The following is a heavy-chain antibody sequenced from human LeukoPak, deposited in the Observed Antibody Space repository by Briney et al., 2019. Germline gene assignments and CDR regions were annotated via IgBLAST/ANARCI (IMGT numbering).Heavy chain of an antibody. CDR1: GFTFSSYW. J-gene: IGHJ4*02. Sequence: GFLRLSCAASGFTFSSYWMSWVRQAPGKGLEWVANIKQDGSEKYYVDSVEGRFTISRDNAKNSLYLQMNSLRAEDTAVYYCAREGVTTPIFDYWGQGTLVTVSS. D-gene: IGHD3-3*01. CDR2: IKQDGSEK. CDR3: AREGVTTPIFDY. V-gene: IGHV3-7*03.